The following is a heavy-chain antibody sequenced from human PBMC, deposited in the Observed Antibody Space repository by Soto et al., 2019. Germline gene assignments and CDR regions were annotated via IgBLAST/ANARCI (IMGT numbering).Heavy chain of an antibody. J-gene: IGHJ5*02. CDR2: VYYSGST. CDR1: GASIGSGVYY. Sequence: QVQLQESGPGLVKPSQTLSLICSVSGASIGSGVYYWSWIRRLPGKGLEWIGYVYYSGSTYSNPSLTSRVAISVYTSRNQFSLRLSSVTAADTAVYHCARGLSGSGSFVSSFDPWGQGTLVTVSS. D-gene: IGHD3-10*01. CDR3: ARGLSGSGSFVSSFDP. V-gene: IGHV4-31*03.